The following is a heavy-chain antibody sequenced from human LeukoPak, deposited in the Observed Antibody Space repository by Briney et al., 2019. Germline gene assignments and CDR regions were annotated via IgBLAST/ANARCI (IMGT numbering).Heavy chain of an antibody. CDR1: GFSFSSYG. V-gene: IGHV3-30*02. D-gene: IGHD2-2*01. CDR3: AKVYTSSWPLDY. J-gene: IGHJ4*02. CDR2: ISYDGSNK. Sequence: GGSLRLSCAASGFSFSSYGMHWVRQAPGKGLEWVAFISYDGSNKYYPDSVKGRFTISRDKSQNTLYLQMNSLRTEDTAVCYCAKVYTSSWPLDYWGQGTPVTVSS.